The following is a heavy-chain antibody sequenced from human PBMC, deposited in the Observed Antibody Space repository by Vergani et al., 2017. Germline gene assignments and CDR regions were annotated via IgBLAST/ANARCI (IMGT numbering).Heavy chain of an antibody. J-gene: IGHJ6*03. CDR2: ISYDGSNK. D-gene: IGHD3-22*01. CDR1: GFTFSSYA. Sequence: QVQLVESGGGVVQPGRSLRLSCAASGFTFSSYAMHWVRQAPGKGLEWVAVISYDGSNKYYADSVKGRFTISRDNSKNTLYLQMNSLRAEDTAVYYCARGVFSSGYYYIHYYYYYMDVWGKGTTVTVSS. CDR3: ARGVFSSGYYYIHYYYYYMDV. V-gene: IGHV3-30-3*01.